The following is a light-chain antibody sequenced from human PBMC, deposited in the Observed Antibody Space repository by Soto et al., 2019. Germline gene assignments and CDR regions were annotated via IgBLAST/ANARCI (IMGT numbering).Light chain of an antibody. Sequence: IVLTQSPAILASSPGDRATLSCRASQSVSSSYLSWYQHKPGQAPRLLIHGASSRVTGIPDRFSGSGSGTDFTITIPRLEPEDFAVYYCQQYQSLTFGGGTKVEIK. CDR1: QSVSSSY. CDR3: QQYQSLT. CDR2: GAS. J-gene: IGKJ4*01. V-gene: IGKV3-20*01.